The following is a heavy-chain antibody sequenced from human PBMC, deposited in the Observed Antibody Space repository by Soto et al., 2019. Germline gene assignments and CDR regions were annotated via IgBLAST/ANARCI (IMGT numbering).Heavy chain of an antibody. D-gene: IGHD5-18*01. CDR2: INHSGST. V-gene: IGHV4-34*01. J-gene: IGHJ6*02. Sequence: GSLRLSCAASGFNVNSDYMNWVRQTPGKGLEWIGEINHSGSTNYNPSLKSRVTISVDTSKNQFSLKLSSVTAADTAVYYCARGRGYSYGYWGIYYYGMDVWGQGTTVTVSS. CDR1: GFNVNSDY. CDR3: ARGRGYSYGYWGIYYYGMDV.